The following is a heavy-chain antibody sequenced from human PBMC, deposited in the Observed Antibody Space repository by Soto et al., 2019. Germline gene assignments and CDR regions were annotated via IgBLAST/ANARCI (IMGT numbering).Heavy chain of an antibody. Sequence: GESLKISCKGSGYSFTSYWIGWVRQMPGKGLEWMGIIYPGDSDTGYSPSFQGQVTISADKSISTAYLQWSSLKASDTAMYYCARCPGYCSGGSCYYYYYYGMDVWGQGTTVTVSS. V-gene: IGHV5-51*01. J-gene: IGHJ6*02. CDR1: GYSFTSYW. D-gene: IGHD2-15*01. CDR3: ARCPGYCSGGSCYYYYYYGMDV. CDR2: IYPGDSDT.